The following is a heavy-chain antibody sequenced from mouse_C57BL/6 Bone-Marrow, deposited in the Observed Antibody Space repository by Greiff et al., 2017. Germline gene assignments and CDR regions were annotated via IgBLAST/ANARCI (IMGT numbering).Heavy chain of an antibody. V-gene: IGHV1-55*01. CDR3: ARNKDPFSYYDYDGAWFAD. J-gene: IGHJ3*01. D-gene: IGHD2-4*01. CDR1: GYTFTSYW. Sequence: QVQLQQPGAELVKPGASVKMSCKASGYTFTSYWITWVKQRPGQGLEWIGDIYPGSGSTNYNEKFKSKATLTVDTSSSTAYMQLISLTAVYFAIYYCARNKDPFSYYDYDGAWFADWGQGTLVTVSA. CDR2: IYPGSGST.